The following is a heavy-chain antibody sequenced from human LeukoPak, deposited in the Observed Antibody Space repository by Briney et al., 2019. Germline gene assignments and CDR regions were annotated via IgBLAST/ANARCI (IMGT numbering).Heavy chain of an antibody. CDR1: GYDFSTYW. J-gene: IGHJ4*02. CDR3: ARASRDGYNQNFDH. CDR2: THPGGSET. D-gene: IGHD5-24*01. Sequence: GESLKISRKGLGYDFSTYWNAWVRQRPGKGLEWMGITHPGGSETRYDPSFQGQVTISADRSTSTAYLQWSSLRASDTAMYYCARASRDGYNQNFDHWGQGTLVTVSS. V-gene: IGHV5-51*01.